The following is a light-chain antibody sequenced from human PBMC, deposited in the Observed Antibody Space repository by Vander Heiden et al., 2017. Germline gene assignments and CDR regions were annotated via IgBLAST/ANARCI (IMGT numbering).Light chain of an antibody. J-gene: IGKJ2*01. CDR2: KAS. V-gene: IGKV1-5*03. CDR3: QQYNTFSPA. CDR1: QNINSW. Sequence: DIQMTQSPSTLSASVGARVTVTCRASQNINSWLAWYQQKPGKAPKLLIYKASSLESGVPSRFSGSGSGTEFTLTISSLQPDDFATYYCQQYNTFSPAFGQGTKLEI.